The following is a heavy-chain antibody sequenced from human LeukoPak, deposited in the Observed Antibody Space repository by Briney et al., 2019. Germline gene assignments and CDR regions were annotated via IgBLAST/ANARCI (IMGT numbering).Heavy chain of an antibody. V-gene: IGHV1-2*02. CDR2: INPNSGGT. CDR3: ARAYSDFWSGGATNWFDP. Sequence: ASVKVSCKASGYTFTGYYMHWVRQAPGQGLEWMGWINPNSGGTNYAQKFQGRVTMTRDTSISTAYMELSRLRSDDTAVYYCARAYSDFWSGGATNWFDPWGQGTLVTVSS. CDR1: GYTFTGYY. D-gene: IGHD3-3*01. J-gene: IGHJ5*02.